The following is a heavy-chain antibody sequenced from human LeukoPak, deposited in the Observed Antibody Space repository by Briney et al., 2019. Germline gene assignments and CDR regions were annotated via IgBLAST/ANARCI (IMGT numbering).Heavy chain of an antibody. J-gene: IGHJ4*02. CDR1: GGTFSSYA. CDR3: ATKSKYCSSTSCYVPYFDY. D-gene: IGHD2-2*01. V-gene: IGHV1-69*13. CDR2: IIPIFGTA. Sequence: SVKVSCKASGGTFSSYAISWVRQAPGQGLEWMGGIIPIFGTANYAQKFQGRVTITADESTSTAYMELSSLRSEDTAVYYCATKSKYCSSTSCYVPYFDYWGQGTLVTVSS.